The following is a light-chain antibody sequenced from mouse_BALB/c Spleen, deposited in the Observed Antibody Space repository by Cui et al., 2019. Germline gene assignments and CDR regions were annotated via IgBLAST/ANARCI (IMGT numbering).Light chain of an antibody. CDR2: GTS. J-gene: IGKJ4*01. CDR1: QAIGSS. V-gene: IGKV9-120*02. CDR3: VQYDSSPFT. Sequence: DILMTQSPTSLSASLGERVSLTCRASQAIGSSLNWLQQEPEGTIKRLIYGTSIIDSGGPRRFSGSRSGSDYSITISSLESEDFADYYCVQYDSSPFTFGSGTKLEIK.